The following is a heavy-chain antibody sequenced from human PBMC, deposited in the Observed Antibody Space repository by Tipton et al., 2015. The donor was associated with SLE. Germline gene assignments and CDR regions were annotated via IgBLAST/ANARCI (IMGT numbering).Heavy chain of an antibody. CDR3: ARKGNCSGGSCFDY. V-gene: IGHV4-34*01. D-gene: IGHD2-15*01. J-gene: IGHJ4*02. CDR2: INHSGST. CDR1: GGSFSGYY. Sequence: GSLRLSCSVYGGSFSGYYWSWIRQPPGKGLEWIGEINHSGSTNYNPSLKSRVTISVDTSKNQFSLKLSSVTAADTAVYYCARKGNCSGGSCFDYWGQGTLVTVSS.